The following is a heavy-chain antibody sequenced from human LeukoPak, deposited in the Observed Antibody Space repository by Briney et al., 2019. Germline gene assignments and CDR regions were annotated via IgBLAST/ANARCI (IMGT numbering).Heavy chain of an antibody. CDR2: IYYSGST. J-gene: IGHJ4*02. Sequence: PSETLSLTCTVSGGSISSSSYYWGWIRQPPGKGLEWIGSIYYSGSTYYNPSLKSRVTISVDTSKNQFSLKLSSVTAADTAVYYCARDTYSSGYRRPFDYWGQGTLVTVSS. CDR1: GGSISSSSYY. D-gene: IGHD3-22*01. CDR3: ARDTYSSGYRRPFDY. V-gene: IGHV4-39*07.